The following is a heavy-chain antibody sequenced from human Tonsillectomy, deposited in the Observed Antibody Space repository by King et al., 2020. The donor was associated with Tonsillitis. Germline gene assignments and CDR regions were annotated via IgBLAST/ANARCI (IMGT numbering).Heavy chain of an antibody. V-gene: IGHV5-51*03. CDR1: GYTFARFW. D-gene: IGHD7-27*01. Sequence: QLVQSGAEVKKPGESLKISCQGSGYTFARFWIGWVRQMPGKGLEWMGLIYPGDSDTRYSPSFQGQVTISTDKSNSVAYLQWSSREASDTAMYFCARLVRSGEPGRGYYRMDVWGKGTSVTVSS. J-gene: IGHJ6*04. CDR2: IYPGDSDT. CDR3: ARLVRSGEPGRGYYRMDV.